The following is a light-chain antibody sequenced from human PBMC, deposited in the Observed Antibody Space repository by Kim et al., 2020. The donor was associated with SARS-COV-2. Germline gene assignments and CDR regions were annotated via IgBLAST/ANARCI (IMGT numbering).Light chain of an antibody. CDR2: DAS. J-gene: IGKJ1*01. V-gene: IGKV1-5*01. CDR3: QEYKSDSWT. Sequence: DIQMTQSPSTLSASVGDGVTITCLASQTINIYLAWYQQKPGKAPSLLIYDASILESGVPSRFSGSGSGTDFTLTISSLQPDDFATYYCQEYKSDSWTFGQGTKVDIK. CDR1: QTINIY.